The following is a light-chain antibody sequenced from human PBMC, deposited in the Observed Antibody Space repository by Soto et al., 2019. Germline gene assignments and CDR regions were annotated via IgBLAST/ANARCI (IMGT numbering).Light chain of an antibody. CDR2: EVS. J-gene: IGLJ3*02. V-gene: IGLV2-14*01. CDR3: SSYTTSSTQV. CDR1: SSDIGTYNY. Sequence: QSALTQPASVSGSPGQSITISCTGTSSDIGTYNYVSWYQQHPGKVPKLMIYEVSNRPSGVSNRCSGSKSGNTASLAISGLQAEDEADYYCSSYTTSSTQVFGGGTKLTVL.